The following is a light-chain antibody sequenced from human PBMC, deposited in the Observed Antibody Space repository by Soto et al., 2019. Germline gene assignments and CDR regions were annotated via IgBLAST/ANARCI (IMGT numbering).Light chain of an antibody. V-gene: IGLV2-8*01. CDR3: SSYAGSSNV. Sequence: QAVVTQPPSASGSPGLSVAISCTGTSSDVGGYNYVSWYQQHPGKAPKLMIYEVNKRPSGVPDRFSGSKSGNTASLTVSGLQAEDEADYYCSSYAGSSNVFGTGTKLTVL. CDR2: EVN. CDR1: SSDVGGYNY. J-gene: IGLJ1*01.